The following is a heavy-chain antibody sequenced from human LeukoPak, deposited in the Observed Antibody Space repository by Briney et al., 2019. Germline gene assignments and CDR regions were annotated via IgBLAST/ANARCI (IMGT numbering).Heavy chain of an antibody. CDR3: ATRPIFMVARRGY. V-gene: IGHV3-21*01. D-gene: IGHD5-12*01. Sequence: PGGSLRLSCAASGFTFSSYSMNWVRQAPGKGLEWVSSISSSSSYIYYADSVKGRFTISRDNAKNSLYLQMNSLRAEDTAVYYCATRPIFMVARRGYWGQGTLVTVSS. J-gene: IGHJ4*02. CDR1: GFTFSSYS. CDR2: ISSSSSYI.